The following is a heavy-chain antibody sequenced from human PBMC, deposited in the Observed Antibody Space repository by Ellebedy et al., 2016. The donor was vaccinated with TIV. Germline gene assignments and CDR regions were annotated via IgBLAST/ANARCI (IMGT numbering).Heavy chain of an antibody. Sequence: AASVKVSCKASGYTFTSYYMHWVRQAPGQGLEWMGIINPSGGSTNYAQKVQGRVTMTTDTSTSTAYMELRSLRSDDTAVYYCARLGYCTSTSCYGGFYYYGMDVWGQGTTVTVSS. D-gene: IGHD2-2*01. J-gene: IGHJ6*02. CDR2: INPSGGST. CDR1: GYTFTSYY. V-gene: IGHV1-46*01. CDR3: ARLGYCTSTSCYGGFYYYGMDV.